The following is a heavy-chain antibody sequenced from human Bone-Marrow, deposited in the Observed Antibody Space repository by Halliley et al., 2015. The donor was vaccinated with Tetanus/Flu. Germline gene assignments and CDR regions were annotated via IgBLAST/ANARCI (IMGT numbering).Heavy chain of an antibody. CDR1: GFTFSNYW. Sequence: SLRLSCAASGFTFSNYWMHWVRQAPGKGLVWVSRINSDGSTTGYADSVKGRFTISRDNAKTTVYLEMNSLRAEDTAIYYCTRHSVDWCPPRWFDPWGPGSLVPVSS. CDR3: TRHSVDWCPPRWFDP. V-gene: IGHV3-74*01. J-gene: IGHJ5*02. CDR2: INSDGSTT. D-gene: IGHD2-8*01.